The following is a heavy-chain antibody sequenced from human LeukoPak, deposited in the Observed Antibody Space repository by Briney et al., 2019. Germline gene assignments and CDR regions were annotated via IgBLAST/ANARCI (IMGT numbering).Heavy chain of an antibody. CDR3: AKTYSSSSADAFDI. Sequence: GGSLRLSCAASGFTFSSYSMNWVRQAPGKGLEWVSAISGSGGSTCYADSVKGRFTISRDNSKNTLYLQMNSLRAEDTAVYYCAKTYSSSSADAFDIWGQGTMVTVSS. D-gene: IGHD6-6*01. J-gene: IGHJ3*02. V-gene: IGHV3-23*01. CDR1: GFTFSSYS. CDR2: ISGSGGST.